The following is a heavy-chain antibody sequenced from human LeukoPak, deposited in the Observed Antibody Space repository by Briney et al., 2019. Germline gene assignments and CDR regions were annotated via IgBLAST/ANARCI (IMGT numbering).Heavy chain of an antibody. CDR1: GFTFSGSA. J-gene: IGHJ4*02. Sequence: GGSLRLSCVVSGFTFSGSAVHWVRQASGKGLEWVGRIRSKANNYATAYAASVKGRFTISRDDSKNTAYLQMNSLKTEDTAVYYCTVGYDSSGYDDYWGQGTLVTVSS. D-gene: IGHD3-22*01. V-gene: IGHV3-73*01. CDR2: IRSKANNYAT. CDR3: TVGYDSSGYDDY.